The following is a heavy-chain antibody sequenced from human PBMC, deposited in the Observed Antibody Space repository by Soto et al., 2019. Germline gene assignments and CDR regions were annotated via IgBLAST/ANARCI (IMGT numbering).Heavy chain of an antibody. D-gene: IGHD3-16*02. CDR1: GYTFTSYY. CDR3: ARERDYIWGSYRYFDY. Sequence: ASVKVSCKASGYTFTSYYMHWVRQAPGQGLEWMGRINPGNGNTSYSQKFQGRVTITRDTSASTAYMELSSLRSEDTAVYYCARERDYIWGSYRYFDYWGQGTLVTVSS. J-gene: IGHJ4*02. V-gene: IGHV1-46*01. CDR2: INPGNGNT.